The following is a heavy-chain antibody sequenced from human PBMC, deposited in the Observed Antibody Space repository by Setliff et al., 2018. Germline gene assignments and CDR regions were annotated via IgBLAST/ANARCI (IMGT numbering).Heavy chain of an antibody. Sequence: SETLSLTCSVSGASISSDGYYWSWIRQYPRKGLEWIGYIYYSGSTYYNPSLKSRVTISLDTSENQFSLELTSVTAADTAVYYCARSRTIAVKGGVFAVWGRGTLVTVSS. CDR2: IYYSGST. CDR3: ARSRTIAVKGGVFAV. CDR1: GASISSDGYY. V-gene: IGHV4-31*03. D-gene: IGHD6-19*01. J-gene: IGHJ2*01.